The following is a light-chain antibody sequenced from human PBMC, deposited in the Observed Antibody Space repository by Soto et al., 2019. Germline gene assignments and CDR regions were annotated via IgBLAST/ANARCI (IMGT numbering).Light chain of an antibody. CDR1: SGSIASNF. Sequence: NFMLTQPHSLSESPGKTVTISCTRSSGSIASNFVQWYQQRPGSAPTTVIYEDDQRPSGVPGRFSGSIDRSSNSASLTISGLKTEDEADYYCQSYNNIIGVFGGGTKVTVL. V-gene: IGLV6-57*04. CDR3: QSYNNIIGV. CDR2: EDD. J-gene: IGLJ2*01.